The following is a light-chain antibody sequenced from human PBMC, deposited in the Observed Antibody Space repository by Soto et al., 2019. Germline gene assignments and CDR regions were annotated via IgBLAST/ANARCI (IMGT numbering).Light chain of an antibody. Sequence: DIQMTQSPSSLSASVGDIVTITCRASQSIGIYLNWYQKKPGKAPKLLIHAASTLQSGAPSTFSGSGYGTDFALTISSLQPEDIATYYCHQTFANPWTFAHGTKVDI. V-gene: IGKV1-39*01. CDR3: HQTFANPWT. J-gene: IGKJ1*01. CDR2: AAS. CDR1: QSIGIY.